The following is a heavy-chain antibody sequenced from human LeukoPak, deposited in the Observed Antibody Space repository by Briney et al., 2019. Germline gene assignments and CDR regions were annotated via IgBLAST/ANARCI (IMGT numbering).Heavy chain of an antibody. D-gene: IGHD6-19*01. CDR2: IYHSGST. CDR1: GGSISSGDYY. V-gene: IGHV4-30-2*01. CDR3: ARGKRIQWQWLVQGFDY. J-gene: IGHJ4*02. Sequence: KPSQTLSLTCTVSGGSISSGDYYWSWIRQPPGKGLEWIGYIYHSGSTYYNPSLKSRVTISVDTSKNQFSLKLSSVTAADTAVYYCARGKRIQWQWLVQGFDYWGQGTLVTVSS.